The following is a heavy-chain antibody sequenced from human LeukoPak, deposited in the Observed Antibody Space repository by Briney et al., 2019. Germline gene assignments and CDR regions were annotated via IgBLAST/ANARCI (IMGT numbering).Heavy chain of an antibody. CDR3: AELGITMIGGV. J-gene: IGHJ6*04. Sequence: GGSLRLSCAASGFTFSSYSMGWVRQAPGKGLEWVSYITSSGSIYDADSVKGRFIISRDNGRNSLYLQMNSLRAEDTAVYYRAELGITMIGGVWGKGTTVTISS. V-gene: IGHV3-21*01. CDR1: GFTFSSYS. D-gene: IGHD3-10*02. CDR2: ITSSGSI.